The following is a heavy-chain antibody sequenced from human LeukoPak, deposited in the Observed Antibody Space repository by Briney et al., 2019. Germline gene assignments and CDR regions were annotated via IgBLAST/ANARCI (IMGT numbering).Heavy chain of an antibody. J-gene: IGHJ5*02. CDR2: ITGSGTNR. V-gene: IGHV3-23*01. CDR1: GFTFSNYA. D-gene: IGHD3-9*01. Sequence: GASLRLSCAASGFTFSNYAMSWVRQAPGKGLEWVSAITGSGTNRYYADSLKGRFTTSRDNSKNTVFLQMNSLRHEDTAIYYCVIWGDYDVLTGYYVPDHWGQGTLVTVAS. CDR3: VIWGDYDVLTGYYVPDH.